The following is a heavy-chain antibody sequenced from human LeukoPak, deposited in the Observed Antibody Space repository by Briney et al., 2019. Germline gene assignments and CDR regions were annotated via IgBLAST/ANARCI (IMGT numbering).Heavy chain of an antibody. CDR1: GFTFSSYS. J-gene: IGHJ4*02. CDR3: ARELLGRRAWDY. Sequence: GGSLRLSCAASGFTFSSYSMNGVRQAPGKGLEWVSSISSSSSYIYYADSVKGRFTISRDNAKNSLYLQMNSLRAEDTAVYYCARELLGRRAWDYWGQGTLVTVSS. D-gene: IGHD1-26*01. CDR2: ISSSSSYI. V-gene: IGHV3-21*01.